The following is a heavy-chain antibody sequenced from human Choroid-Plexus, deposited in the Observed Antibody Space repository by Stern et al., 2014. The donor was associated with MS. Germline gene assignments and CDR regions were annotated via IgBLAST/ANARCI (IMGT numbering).Heavy chain of an antibody. Sequence: VQLVESGGGVVKPGRTLRLSCVASGFTFGSCAMHWVRQAQGKGQEWVAGVSYDGSNKYYAASVKGRFTISRDNSQNTLYMQMSSLRPEDTAVYYCAKDRQYLTYFFDHWGQGSLVTVSS. CDR1: GFTFGSCA. J-gene: IGHJ5*02. CDR2: VSYDGSNK. CDR3: AKDRQYLTYFFDH. D-gene: IGHD2/OR15-2a*01. V-gene: IGHV3-30*18.